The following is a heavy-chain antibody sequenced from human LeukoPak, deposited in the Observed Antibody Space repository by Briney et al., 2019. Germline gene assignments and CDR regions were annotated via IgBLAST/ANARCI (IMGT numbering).Heavy chain of an antibody. D-gene: IGHD1-1*01. CDR2: IYPGDFDT. V-gene: IGHV5-51*01. J-gene: IGHJ4*02. CDR3: ARAPNSVSNPYYFDY. CDR1: GYSFTSYW. Sequence: GESLKISCKGSGYSFTSYWIGWVRQMPGKGLEWMEIIYPGDFDTRYSPSFRGQVTISVDKSINTAYLQWSSLKASDTAMYYCARAPNSVSNPYYFDYWGQGALVTVSS.